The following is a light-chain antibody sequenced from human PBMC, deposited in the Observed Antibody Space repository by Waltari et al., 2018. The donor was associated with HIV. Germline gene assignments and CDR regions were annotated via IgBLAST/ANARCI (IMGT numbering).Light chain of an antibody. CDR3: QQYYSTPRT. CDR2: WAS. CDR1: QRILYTSNNKNY. V-gene: IGKV4-1*01. J-gene: IGKJ1*01. Sequence: DIVMTQSPDSLAVSLGERATINCKCSQRILYTSNNKNYLAWYQQKPGQPPKLLIYWASTRASGVPDRFSGSGSGTDFTLTISSLQAEDVAVYYCQQYYSTPRTFGQGTKVEI.